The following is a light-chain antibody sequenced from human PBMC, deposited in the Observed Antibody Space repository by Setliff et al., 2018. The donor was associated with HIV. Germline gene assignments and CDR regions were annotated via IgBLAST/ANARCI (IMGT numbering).Light chain of an antibody. CDR1: RSNIGDRS. J-gene: IGLJ1*01. V-gene: IGLV1-51*01. CDR2: DNH. CDR3: GAWDTSLAVYV. Sequence: QSVLTQPPPVSAAPGQKVSISCSGGRSNIGDRSVSWYQHLPGTAPKLLIHDNHERPSGIPERFSGSTSGTSATLAISGLQTGDEADYYCGAWDTSLAVYVFGTGTKVTVL.